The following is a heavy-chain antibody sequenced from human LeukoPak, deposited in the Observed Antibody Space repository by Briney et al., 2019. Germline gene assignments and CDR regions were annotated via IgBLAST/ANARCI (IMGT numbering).Heavy chain of an antibody. V-gene: IGHV1-2*02. D-gene: IGHD3-22*01. CDR2: INPNSGGT. Sequence: GASVKVSCKASGYTFTDYYIHRIRQAPGQGLEWMGRINPNSGGTNYAQKFQGRVTMTRDTSISTAYTELRRLRSDDTAVYYCARAGIWDYSDTSGYHNGAFDIWGQGTMVTVSS. J-gene: IGHJ3*02. CDR1: GYTFTDYY. CDR3: ARAGIWDYSDTSGYHNGAFDI.